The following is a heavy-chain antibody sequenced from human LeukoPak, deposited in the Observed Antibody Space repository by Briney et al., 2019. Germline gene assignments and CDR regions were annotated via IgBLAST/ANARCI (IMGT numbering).Heavy chain of an antibody. Sequence: AGGSLRLSCAASGFTFSTYGMHWVRQAPGKGLEWVAFIRYDGTNKYYADSVKGRFTISRDNSKNTLYLQMNSLRVEDTAVYYCARGWGDSSWPFDYWGQGTLVTVSS. CDR2: IRYDGTNK. D-gene: IGHD6-13*01. CDR3: ARGWGDSSWPFDY. J-gene: IGHJ4*02. CDR1: GFTFSTYG. V-gene: IGHV3-30*02.